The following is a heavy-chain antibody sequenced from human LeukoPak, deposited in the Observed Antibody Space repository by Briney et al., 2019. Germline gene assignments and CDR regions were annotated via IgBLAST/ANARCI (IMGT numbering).Heavy chain of an antibody. Sequence: AASVSLSCTVSGYTFTNYFLHWVRQAPGQRPEWMGWINAGTGDTKYSQSFQGRVTITRDTSASTAYMELSSLTSEDTALYYCARDDCGDTCYPGGYWGQGTLVTVSS. CDR1: GYTFTNYF. CDR2: INAGTGDT. V-gene: IGHV1-3*01. CDR3: ARDDCGDTCYPGGY. D-gene: IGHD2-21*01. J-gene: IGHJ4*02.